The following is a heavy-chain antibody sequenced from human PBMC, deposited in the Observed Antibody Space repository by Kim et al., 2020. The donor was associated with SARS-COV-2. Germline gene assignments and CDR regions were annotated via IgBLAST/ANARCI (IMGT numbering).Heavy chain of an antibody. V-gene: IGHV3-9*01. D-gene: IGHD3-10*01. CDR3: AKDRGRRYYYGSGSRNNWFDP. J-gene: IGHJ5*02. Sequence: GGSLRLSCAASGLTFDDYAMHWVRQAPGKGLEWVSGISWNSGSIGYADSVKGRFTISRDNAKNSLYLQMNSLRAEDTALYYCAKDRGRRYYYGSGSRNNWFDPWGQGTLVTVSS. CDR2: ISWNSGSI. CDR1: GLTFDDYA.